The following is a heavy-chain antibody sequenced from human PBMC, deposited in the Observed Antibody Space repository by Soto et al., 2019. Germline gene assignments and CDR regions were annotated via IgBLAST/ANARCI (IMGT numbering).Heavy chain of an antibody. D-gene: IGHD4-4*01. CDR3: ARDQRYLRQGYSDY. V-gene: IGHV3-21*01. Sequence: EVQLVESGGGLVKPGGSLRLSCVGSAFIFSDHSMNWVRHAPGKGLEWVTSIGDTGTFIYYADSVKGRFTISRDNAKNSLFLQMDSLRPEDTAVYYCARDQRYLRQGYSDYWGQGTLVTVSS. J-gene: IGHJ4*02. CDR2: IGDTGTFI. CDR1: AFIFSDHS.